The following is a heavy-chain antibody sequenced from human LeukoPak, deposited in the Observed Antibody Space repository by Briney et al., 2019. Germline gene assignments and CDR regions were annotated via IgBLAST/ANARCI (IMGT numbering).Heavy chain of an antibody. CDR1: GGSISSRY. V-gene: IGHV4-59*11. CDR2: ISYIGST. Sequence: PSETLSLTCTVSGGSISSRYWTWIRQPPGKGLEWIGYISYIGSTNYNPSLKSRVTISVDTSKNQFSLKLRSVTAADAAVYFCARDPTTVTKGLDIWGQGTMVTVSS. J-gene: IGHJ3*02. D-gene: IGHD4-17*01. CDR3: ARDPTTVTKGLDI.